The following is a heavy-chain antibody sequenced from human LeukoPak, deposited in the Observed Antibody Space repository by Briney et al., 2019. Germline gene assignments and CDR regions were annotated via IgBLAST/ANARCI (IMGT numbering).Heavy chain of an antibody. V-gene: IGHV4-4*07. J-gene: IGHJ6*02. CDR1: GASISSYY. CDR2: IYTSGSP. D-gene: IGHD6-13*01. Sequence: SETLSLTCTVSGASISSYYWSWIRQPAGKGLEWIGRIYTSGSPNYNPSLKSRVTMSVDTSKNQFFLQLSSVTAADTAVYYCARASSSSWYYHYGMDVWGQGTTVTVSS. CDR3: ARASSSSWYYHYGMDV.